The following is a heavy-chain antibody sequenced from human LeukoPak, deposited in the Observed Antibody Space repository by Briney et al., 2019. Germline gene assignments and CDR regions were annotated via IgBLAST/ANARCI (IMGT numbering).Heavy chain of an antibody. Sequence: SVTVSCKASGGTFSSYAISWVRQAPGQGLEWMGGIIPIFGTANYAQKFQGRVTITADESTSTAYMELSSLRSEDTAVYYCARCVVTGYYYYYGMDVWGQGTTVTVSS. V-gene: IGHV1-69*13. CDR2: IIPIFGTA. D-gene: IGHD3-22*01. CDR1: GGTFSSYA. CDR3: ARCVVTGYYYYYGMDV. J-gene: IGHJ6*02.